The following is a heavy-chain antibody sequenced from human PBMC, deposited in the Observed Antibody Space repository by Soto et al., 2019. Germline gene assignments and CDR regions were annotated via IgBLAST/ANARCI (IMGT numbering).Heavy chain of an antibody. CDR2: ISFDGSNK. CDR3: ARERAYYFDY. J-gene: IGHJ4*02. V-gene: IGHV3-30-3*01. Sequence: GGSLRLSCAASGFTFSRFPMHWVRQAPGKGLEWVAVISFDGSNKYYADSVKGRFTISRDNSKDTLYLQMNSLRAEDTAVYYCARERAYYFDYWGQGTLVTVSS. CDR1: GFTFSRFP.